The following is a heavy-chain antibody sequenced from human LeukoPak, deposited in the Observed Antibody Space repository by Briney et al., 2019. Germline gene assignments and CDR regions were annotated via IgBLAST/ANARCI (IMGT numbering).Heavy chain of an antibody. CDR2: IGSSSSTI. CDR1: GFTFSSYI. CDR3: ARGALNSFDY. V-gene: IGHV3-48*02. Sequence: GSLRLSCAASGFTFSSYIMNWVRQAPGKGLEWVSYIGSSSSTIYYADSVKGRFTISRDNAKNSLYLQMNSLRDEDTAVYYCARGALNSFDYWGQGTLVTVSS. J-gene: IGHJ4*02. D-gene: IGHD3-16*01.